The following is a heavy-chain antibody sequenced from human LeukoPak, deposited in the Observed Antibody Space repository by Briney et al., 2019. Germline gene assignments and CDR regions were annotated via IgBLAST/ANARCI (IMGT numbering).Heavy chain of an antibody. CDR2: VSYSGST. CDR3: ARNIATKGRFDP. V-gene: IGHV4-59*01. D-gene: IGHD2/OR15-2a*01. CDR1: SGSISSYY. Sequence: SETLSLTCTVSSGSISSYYWSWIRQPPGEGLEWIGYVSYSGSTHYNPSLQSRVTMSVDTSANQFSLKLSSMTAADTAVYFCARNIATKGRFDPWGRGTLVTVSS. J-gene: IGHJ5*02.